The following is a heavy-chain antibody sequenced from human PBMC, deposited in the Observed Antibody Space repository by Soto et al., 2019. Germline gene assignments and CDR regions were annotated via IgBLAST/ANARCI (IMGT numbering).Heavy chain of an antibody. D-gene: IGHD3-22*01. V-gene: IGHV3-30*18. J-gene: IGHJ4*02. CDR2: ISYDGRKT. Sequence: QVQLVESGGGVVQPGRSLRLSCAASGFSFSTYAMYWVRQAPGKGLEWLAIISYDGRKTYYADSVEGRLTISRDNSRNTMYLQMPSLRAEDTSVYYCAKDVARYDSSGPYLDYCGQGTVVTVYS. CDR3: AKDVARYDSSGPYLDY. CDR1: GFSFSTYA.